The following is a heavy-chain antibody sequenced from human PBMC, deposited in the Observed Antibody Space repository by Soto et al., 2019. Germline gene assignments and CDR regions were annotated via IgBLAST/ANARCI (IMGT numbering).Heavy chain of an antibody. D-gene: IGHD3-10*02. CDR2: IFYSGST. CDR3: ASMIGDPVLSFDS. J-gene: IGHJ5*01. Sequence: QVQLQESGPGLVKPSETLSLTCTVSGGSISSYYWSWIRQPPGKGLEWIGFIFYSGSTSYNTSLKSRVTIAIDTSDSQFSLKLNSVTAADTAVSYCASMIGDPVLSFDSWGQGTLVAVSS. V-gene: IGHV4-59*01. CDR1: GGSISSYY.